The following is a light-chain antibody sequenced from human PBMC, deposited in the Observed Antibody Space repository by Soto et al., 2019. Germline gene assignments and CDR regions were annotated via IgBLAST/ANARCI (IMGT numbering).Light chain of an antibody. J-gene: IGKJ1*01. CDR3: QHYGSSPR. V-gene: IGKV3-20*01. CDR1: QSVTTSY. CDR2: GAS. Sequence: EIVLTQSPGTLSLSPGERATLSCRASQSVTTSYLAWYQRKPGQAPRLLIYGASSRATRIPNRFSGSGSGTDFTLTISRLEPEDCAVYYCQHYGSSPRFGQGTKVEIK.